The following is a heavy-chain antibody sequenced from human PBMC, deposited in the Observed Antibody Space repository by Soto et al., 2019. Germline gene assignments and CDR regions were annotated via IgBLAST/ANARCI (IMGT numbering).Heavy chain of an antibody. CDR3: ARSGSGSYYHHFDY. V-gene: IGHV3-21*01. J-gene: IGHJ4*02. Sequence: GGSLRLSFAASGFTFSSYSMNWVRQAPGKGLVWVSSISSSSSYIYYADSVKGRFTISRGNAKNSLYLQMNSLRAEDTAVYYCARSGSGSYYHHFDYWGQGTLVTVSS. CDR2: ISSSSSYI. CDR1: GFTFSSYS. D-gene: IGHD3-10*01.